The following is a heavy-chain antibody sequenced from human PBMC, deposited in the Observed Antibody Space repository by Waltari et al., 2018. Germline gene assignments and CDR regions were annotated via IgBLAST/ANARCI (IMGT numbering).Heavy chain of an antibody. V-gene: IGHV3-23*04. D-gene: IGHD1-1*01. CDR3: AKEYGIVGTYDY. CDR1: GFSFHSYA. J-gene: IGHJ4*02. Sequence: EVQLVESGGGMVQPGGSLKLSCRGSGFSFHSYALAWVRQAPGKGLGRVSIIVGIGSQSNYGDSVKGPFVISRDNSKNMIYLQMSSLRPEDTAVYYCAKEYGIVGTYDYWGQGTLVTVSS. CDR2: IVGIGSQS.